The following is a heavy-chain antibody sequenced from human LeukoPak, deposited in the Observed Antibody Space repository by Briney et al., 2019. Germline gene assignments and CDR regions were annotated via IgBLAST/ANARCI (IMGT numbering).Heavy chain of an antibody. D-gene: IGHD5-18*01. J-gene: IGHJ4*02. CDR1: GFTFSNSA. CDR3: ASGRSYGSYFDY. Sequence: GGSLRLSCAASGFTFSNSAMGWVRQAPGEGLEWVSAISSSGGTTYYADSVKGRFTISRDNSKNTLYLQMNSLRAEDTAVYYCASGRSYGSYFDYWGQGTLVTVSS. CDR2: ISSSGGTT. V-gene: IGHV3-23*01.